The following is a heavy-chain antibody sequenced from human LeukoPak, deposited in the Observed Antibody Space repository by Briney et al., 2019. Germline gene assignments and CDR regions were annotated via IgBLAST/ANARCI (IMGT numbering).Heavy chain of an antibody. V-gene: IGHV1-18*01. D-gene: IGHD2-15*01. CDR3: ARAYCSGGSCYSGGNWFDP. Sequence: GASVKVSCKASGYTFTSYGIGWVRQAPGQGLEWMGWISAYNGNTNYAQKFQGRVTMTRNTSISTAYMELSSLRSEDTAVYYCARAYCSGGSCYSGGNWFDPWGQGTLVTVSS. CDR2: ISAYNGNT. CDR1: GYTFTSYG. J-gene: IGHJ5*02.